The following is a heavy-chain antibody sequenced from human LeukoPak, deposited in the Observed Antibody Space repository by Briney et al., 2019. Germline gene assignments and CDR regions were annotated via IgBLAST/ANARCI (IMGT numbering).Heavy chain of an antibody. V-gene: IGHV4-61*01. CDR3: ARAEVTTIFGVVSNWFDP. J-gene: IGHJ5*02. Sequence: SETLSLTCTVSGGSISSSSYYWSWIRQPPGKGLEWIGYIYYSGSTNYNPSLKSRVTISVDTSKNQFSLKLSSVTAADTAVYYCARAEVTTIFGVVSNWFDPWGQGTLVTVSS. CDR1: GGSISSSSYY. D-gene: IGHD3-3*01. CDR2: IYYSGST.